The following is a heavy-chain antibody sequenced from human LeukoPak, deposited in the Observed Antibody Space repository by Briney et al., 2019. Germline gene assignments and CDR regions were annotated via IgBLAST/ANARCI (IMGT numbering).Heavy chain of an antibody. V-gene: IGHV3-7*01. CDR1: GFTFSSYW. CDR2: IKQDGSEK. J-gene: IGHJ4*02. D-gene: IGHD6-19*01. Sequence: GGSLRLSCAAPGFTFSSYWMSWVRQAPGKGLEWVANIKQDGSEKYYVDSVKGRFTISRDNAKNSLYLQMNSLRAEDTAVYYCARESSGWYFDYWGQGTLVAVSS. CDR3: ARESSGWYFDY.